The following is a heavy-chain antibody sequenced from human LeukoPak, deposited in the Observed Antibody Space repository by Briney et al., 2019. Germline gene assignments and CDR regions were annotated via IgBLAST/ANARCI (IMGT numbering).Heavy chain of an antibody. CDR1: GFTFGSYS. CDR2: ISSGSRTI. J-gene: IGHJ4*02. D-gene: IGHD1-20*01. V-gene: IGHV3-48*01. Sequence: GGSLRFSCAASGFTFGSYSMNWVRQVPGKGLEWISYISSGSRTIYYADSVEGRFTVSRDNAKNSLYLQMRSLRAEDTAVYYCARESITGHRDFDYWGQGTLVTVSS. CDR3: ARESITGHRDFDY.